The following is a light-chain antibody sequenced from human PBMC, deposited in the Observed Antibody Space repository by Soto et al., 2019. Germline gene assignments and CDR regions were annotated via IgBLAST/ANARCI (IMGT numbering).Light chain of an antibody. CDR3: QQYDNLPLT. V-gene: IGKV1-33*01. Sequence: DIQMTQSPSSLSASVGDRVTITCQARQDISNYLNWYQQKPGKAPKLLIYGASNLETGVPSRVSGSGSVTDFTFTISSLQPEDIATYYCQQYDNLPLTFGGGTKVEIK. J-gene: IGKJ4*01. CDR2: GAS. CDR1: QDISNY.